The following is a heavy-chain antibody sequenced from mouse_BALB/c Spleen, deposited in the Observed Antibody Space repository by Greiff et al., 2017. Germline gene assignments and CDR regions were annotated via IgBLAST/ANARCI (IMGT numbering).Heavy chain of an antibody. D-gene: IGHD1-1*01. Sequence: VKLVESGPDLVAPSQSLSITCTVSGFSLTSYGVHWVRQPPGKGLEWLVVIWSDGSTTYNSALKSRLSISKDNSKSQVFLKMNSLQTDDTAMYYCARHGYGSSYWYFDVWGAGTTVTVSS. V-gene: IGHV2-6-2*01. J-gene: IGHJ1*01. CDR1: GFSLTSYG. CDR3: ARHGYGSSYWYFDV. CDR2: IWSDGST.